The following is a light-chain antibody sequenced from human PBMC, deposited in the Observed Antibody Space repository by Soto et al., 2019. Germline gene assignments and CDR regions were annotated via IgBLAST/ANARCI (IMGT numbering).Light chain of an antibody. Sequence: QSALTQPASVSGSPGQSITISCTGTSSDVGGYNYVSWYQQHPGIAPKLMLYEVSNRPSGVSNRFSGSKSGNTASLTISGLQAEDEADYYCSSYTSSSTWVFGGGTKLTVL. V-gene: IGLV2-14*01. CDR1: SSDVGGYNY. J-gene: IGLJ3*02. CDR2: EVS. CDR3: SSYTSSSTWV.